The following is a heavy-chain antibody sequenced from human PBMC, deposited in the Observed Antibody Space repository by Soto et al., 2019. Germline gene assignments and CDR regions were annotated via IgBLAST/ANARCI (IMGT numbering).Heavy chain of an antibody. CDR3: ARDRDYCSSTSCYPFDYYYGMEV. CDR1: GYNFACNH. Sequence: ASVKVSCKASGYNFACNHMHWVRHIPGQGLEWMGIINAGNGNTRYAQKFQGRVTITRDTSASTAYMELSSLRSEDTAVYYCARDRDYCSSTSCYPFDYYYGMEVWGQGTTVTVSS. V-gene: IGHV1-3*01. J-gene: IGHJ6*02. CDR2: INAGNGNT. D-gene: IGHD2-2*01.